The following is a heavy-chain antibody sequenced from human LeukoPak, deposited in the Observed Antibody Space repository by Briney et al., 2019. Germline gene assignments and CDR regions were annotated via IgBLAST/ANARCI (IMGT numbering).Heavy chain of an antibody. Sequence: SETLSPTCAVSGGSISSGGYSWSWIRQPPGKGLEWIGYIYHSGSTYYNPSLKSRVTISVDTSKNQFSLKLSSVTAADTAVYYCARGRPISHGIDYWGQGTLVTVSS. CDR1: GGSISSGGYS. J-gene: IGHJ4*02. D-gene: IGHD2-21*01. CDR3: ARGRPISHGIDY. CDR2: IYHSGST. V-gene: IGHV4-30-2*01.